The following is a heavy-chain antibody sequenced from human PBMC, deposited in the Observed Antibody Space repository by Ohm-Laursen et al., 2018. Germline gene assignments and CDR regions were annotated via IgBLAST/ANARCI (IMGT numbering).Heavy chain of an antibody. D-gene: IGHD5-18*01. Sequence: SLRLSCTASGFTFSTYWMSWVRQAPGKGLEWVANVKRDGSEEYYVDSVRGRFTISRDNAKNSLFLQMDSLRADDTAVYFCAGDPGYSYGSGPYYLDSWGQGTLVTVSA. CDR1: GFTFSTYW. J-gene: IGHJ4*02. V-gene: IGHV3-7*01. CDR2: VKRDGSEE. CDR3: AGDPGYSYGSGPYYLDS.